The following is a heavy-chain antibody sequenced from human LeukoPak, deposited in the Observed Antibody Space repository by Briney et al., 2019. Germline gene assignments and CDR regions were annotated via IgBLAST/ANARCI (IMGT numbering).Heavy chain of an antibody. CDR3: ARDLTPTTVTTFYY. Sequence: ASVKVSCKASGYTFTSYGISWVRQAPGQGLEWMGWISAYNGNTNYAQKLQGRVTMTTDTSTSTAYMELRSLRSDDTAVYYCARDLTPTTVTTFYYWGQGTLVTVSS. D-gene: IGHD4-17*01. CDR2: ISAYNGNT. CDR1: GYTFTSYG. V-gene: IGHV1-18*01. J-gene: IGHJ4*02.